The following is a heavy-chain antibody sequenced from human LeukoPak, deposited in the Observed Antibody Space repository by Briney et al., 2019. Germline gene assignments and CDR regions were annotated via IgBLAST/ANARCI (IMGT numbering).Heavy chain of an antibody. D-gene: IGHD5-18*01. J-gene: IGHJ4*02. Sequence: PGGSLRLSCAASGFTFSNYWMSWVRQAPGKGLEWVANIKEDGGEKHYVDSVKGRFTISRDNAKNSLYLQINSLRAEDTAVYYCARGGAAMAYYWGQGTLVTVSS. V-gene: IGHV3-7*01. CDR3: ARGGAAMAYY. CDR1: GFTFSNYW. CDR2: IKEDGGEK.